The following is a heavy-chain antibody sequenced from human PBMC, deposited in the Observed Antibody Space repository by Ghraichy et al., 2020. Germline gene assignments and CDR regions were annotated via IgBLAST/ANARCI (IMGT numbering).Heavy chain of an antibody. D-gene: IGHD3-22*01. CDR2: IYYSGSI. Sequence: SETLSLTCTVSGGSVSSGSYYWSWIRQPPGKGLEWIGYIYYSGSINYNPSLKSRVTISVDTSKNQFSLKLSSVSAADTAVYYCARRYYYDSSGLHWYFDLWGRGTLVTVSS. CDR3: ARRYYYDSSGLHWYFDL. CDR1: GGSVSSGSYY. V-gene: IGHV4-61*01. J-gene: IGHJ2*01.